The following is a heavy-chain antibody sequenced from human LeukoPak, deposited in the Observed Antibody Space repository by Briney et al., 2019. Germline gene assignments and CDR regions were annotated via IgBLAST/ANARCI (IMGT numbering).Heavy chain of an antibody. Sequence: SETLSLTCTVSGGSISSYYWSSVRQPPGKGLGWIGYIYYSGSTNYNPSLKSRVTISVDTSKNQFSLKLSSVTAAGTAVYYCASGVTIFGVVSNWFDPWGQGTLVPVSS. D-gene: IGHD3-3*01. CDR1: GGSISSYY. CDR2: IYYSGST. V-gene: IGHV4-59*01. J-gene: IGHJ5*02. CDR3: ASGVTIFGVVSNWFDP.